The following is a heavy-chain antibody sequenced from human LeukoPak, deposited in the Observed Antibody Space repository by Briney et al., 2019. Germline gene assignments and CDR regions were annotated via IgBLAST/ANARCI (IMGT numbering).Heavy chain of an antibody. V-gene: IGHV3-23*01. D-gene: IGHD6-13*01. CDR2: ISGSGSTT. J-gene: IGHJ4*02. CDR1: GFTFSGYA. CDR3: ARAYSSRWYSDY. Sequence: GGSLRLSCAATGFTFSGYAMNWVRQAPGKGLEWVSSISGSGSTTYYADSVKGRFTASRDNSKNTLYLQMNSLRAEDTAVYYCARAYSSRWYSDYWGQGTLATVSS.